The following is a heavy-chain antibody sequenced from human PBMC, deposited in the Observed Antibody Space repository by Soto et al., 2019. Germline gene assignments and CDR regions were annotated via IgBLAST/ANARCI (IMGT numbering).Heavy chain of an antibody. CDR2: IYYSGST. Sequence: QLQLQESGPGLVKPSETLSLTCTVSGGSISSSSYYWGWIRPPPGKGLEWIGSIYYSGSTYYNTSLKSRVTLSVVTSTSEVSRRLSSWTAADPAGYYGAREGRAFAGNDAFDTWGEGTMVTVSS. D-gene: IGHD6-19*01. CDR3: AREGRAFAGNDAFDT. CDR1: GGSISSSSYY. V-gene: IGHV4-39*02. J-gene: IGHJ3*02.